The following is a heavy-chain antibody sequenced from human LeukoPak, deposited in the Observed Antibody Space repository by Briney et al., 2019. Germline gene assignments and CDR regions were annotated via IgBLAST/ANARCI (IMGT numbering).Heavy chain of an antibody. CDR1: GFTFSSYS. D-gene: IGHD7-27*01. Sequence: GGSLRLSCVASGFTFSSYSMNWVRQAPGKGLEWVSYISSSSSTIYYADSVKGRFTIYRENYKNTLYLQMNSLRSEDTAVYYCARGGGESVFDYWGQGTLVTVSS. CDR3: ARGGGESVFDY. J-gene: IGHJ4*02. CDR2: ISSSSSTI. V-gene: IGHV3-48*01.